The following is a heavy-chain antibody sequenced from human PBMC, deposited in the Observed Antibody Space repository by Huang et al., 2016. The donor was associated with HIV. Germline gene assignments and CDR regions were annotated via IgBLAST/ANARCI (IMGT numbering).Heavy chain of an antibody. D-gene: IGHD1-26*01. J-gene: IGHJ4*02. CDR2: ISISGGNI. V-gene: IGHV3-48*01. CDR1: GFSFDSYS. Sequence: VQLVESGGGLVRPGGSLRLSCAASGFSFDSYSMTWVRQAPGKTLEWLAYISISGGNIYYADSVKGRFTISRDNARNSLFLQLSSLRVEDTAVYHCVRDAGGKNFWGQGTLVSVSS. CDR3: VRDAGGKNF.